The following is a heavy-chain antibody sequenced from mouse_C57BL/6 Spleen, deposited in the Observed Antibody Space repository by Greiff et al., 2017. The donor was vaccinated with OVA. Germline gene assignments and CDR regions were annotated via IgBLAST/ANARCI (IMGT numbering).Heavy chain of an antibody. CDR2: IHPNSGST. CDR3: ARVITTVVADY. V-gene: IGHV1-64*01. CDR1: GYTFTSYW. Sequence: QVQLKQPGAELVKPGASVKLSCKASGYTFTSYWMHWVKQRPGQGLEWIGMIHPNSGSTNYNEKFKSKATLTVDKSSSTAYMQLSSLTSEDSAVYYCARVITTVVADYWGQGTTLTVSS. D-gene: IGHD1-1*01. J-gene: IGHJ2*01.